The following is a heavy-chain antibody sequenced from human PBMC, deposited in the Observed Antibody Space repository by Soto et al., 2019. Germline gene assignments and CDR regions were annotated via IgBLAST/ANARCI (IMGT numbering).Heavy chain of an antibody. J-gene: IGHJ6*02. CDR3: ARTDSDFYGLDV. Sequence: EVQLVESGGGLVQPGGSLRLSCEASGFTFRNYDMHWVRQGTGKGLEWVSGISAAGDPDYADSVDGRFTIPRENAQNSFYQQMNSLRVSDTAVYYCARTDSDFYGLDVWGQGTKVIVSS. CDR2: ISAAGDP. V-gene: IGHV3-13*05. CDR1: GFTFRNYD. D-gene: IGHD4-4*01.